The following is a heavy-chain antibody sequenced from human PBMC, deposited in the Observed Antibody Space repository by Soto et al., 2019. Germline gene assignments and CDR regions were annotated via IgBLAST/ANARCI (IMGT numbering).Heavy chain of an antibody. CDR1: GFTFSSYA. Sequence: AGGSLRLSCAASGFTFSSYAMSWVRQAPGKGLEWVSAISGSGGSTYYADSVKGRFTISRDNSKNTLYLQMNSLRAEDTAVYYCAKRPGEDIPYSSSIFDLGYWGQGTLVTVSS. V-gene: IGHV3-23*01. J-gene: IGHJ4*02. D-gene: IGHD6-6*01. CDR3: AKRPGEDIPYSSSIFDLGY. CDR2: ISGSGGST.